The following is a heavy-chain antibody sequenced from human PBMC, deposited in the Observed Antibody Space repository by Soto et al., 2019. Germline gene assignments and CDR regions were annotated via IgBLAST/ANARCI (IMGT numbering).Heavy chain of an antibody. CDR2: ISSSISYT. V-gene: IGHV3-11*06. CDR1: GFTFSDYY. Sequence: WGSLRLSCAASGFTFSDYYMSWIRQGPGKGLEWVSYISSSISYTNYADSVKGRFTISRDNAKNSLYLQMNSLRAEDTAVYYCARRMGGAAAAKGACDTWGHGTLVSVS. J-gene: IGHJ3*02. CDR3: ARRMGGAAAAKGACDT. D-gene: IGHD6-13*01.